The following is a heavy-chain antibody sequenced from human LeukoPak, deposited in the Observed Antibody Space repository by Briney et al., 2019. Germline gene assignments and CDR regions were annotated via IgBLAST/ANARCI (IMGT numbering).Heavy chain of an antibody. CDR3: ARGISGSLGAFDI. CDR1: GGSISEDS. J-gene: IGHJ3*02. Sequence: SETLSLTCTVSGGSISEDSWTWIRQPAGKGLEWIGRILVSGTTNYNASLKTRVTLSIDTSKNLLSLKLTSLTAADTAVHYCARGISGSLGAFDIWGRGTMVTVSS. D-gene: IGHD1-26*01. CDR2: ILVSGTT. V-gene: IGHV4-4*07.